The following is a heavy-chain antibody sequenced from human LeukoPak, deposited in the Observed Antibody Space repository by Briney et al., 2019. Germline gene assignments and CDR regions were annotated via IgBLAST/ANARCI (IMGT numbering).Heavy chain of an antibody. CDR1: GFTFSSYA. D-gene: IGHD1-26*01. Sequence: QPGGSLRLSCAASGFTFSSYAMHWVRQAPGKGLEWVAVISYDGSNKYYADSVKGRFTISRDNSKNTLYLQMNSLRAEDTAVYYCARDRQWELSSYFDYWGQGTLVTVSS. V-gene: IGHV3-30-3*01. CDR2: ISYDGSNK. J-gene: IGHJ4*02. CDR3: ARDRQWELSSYFDY.